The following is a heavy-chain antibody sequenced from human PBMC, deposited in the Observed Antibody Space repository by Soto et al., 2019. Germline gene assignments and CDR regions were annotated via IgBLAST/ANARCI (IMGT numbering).Heavy chain of an antibody. CDR2: IYWDDEK. CDR1: GFSLSTSGVG. Sequence: QITLKESGPTLVKPTQTLTLTCTFSGFSLSTSGVGVGWIRQPPGKALEWLALIYWDDEKRYSPSLKSRLTTTKDTSKNQVVLTMTNMDPVDTATYYWAHRGMDWNYEKYYFDYWGQGTLVTVSS. J-gene: IGHJ4*02. V-gene: IGHV2-5*02. CDR3: AHRGMDWNYEKYYFDY. D-gene: IGHD1-7*01.